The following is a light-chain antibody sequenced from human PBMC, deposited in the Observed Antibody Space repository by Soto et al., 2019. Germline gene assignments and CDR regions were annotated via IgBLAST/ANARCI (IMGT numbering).Light chain of an antibody. CDR3: QQYNKWPLT. V-gene: IGKV3-15*01. Sequence: EIVMTQSPATLSVSPGERATLSCRASQSVRSNLDWYQQMPGQAPRLLMYGASTRATGIPARFSGSGSGTEFSLTISSLQPEDFAVYYCQQYNKWPLTFGGGTKVEIK. CDR2: GAS. CDR1: QSVRSN. J-gene: IGKJ4*01.